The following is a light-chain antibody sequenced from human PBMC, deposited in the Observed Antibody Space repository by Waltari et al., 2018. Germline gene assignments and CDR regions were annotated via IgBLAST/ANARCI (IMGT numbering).Light chain of an antibody. Sequence: QSVLTQPPSASGTPGRRVTISCSGSRSNIGSNTVTWYQQPPGTAPKLLIYSNNQRPSGVPDRFSGSKSGTSASLAISGLQSEDEADYYCAAWDDSLNGHVVFGGGTKLTVL. CDR1: RSNIGSNT. J-gene: IGLJ2*01. V-gene: IGLV1-44*01. CDR3: AAWDDSLNGHVV. CDR2: SNN.